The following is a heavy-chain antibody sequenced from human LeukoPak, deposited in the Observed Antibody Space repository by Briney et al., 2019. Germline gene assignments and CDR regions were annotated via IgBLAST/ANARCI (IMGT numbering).Heavy chain of an antibody. CDR3: ARGYPLDWNYFDY. CDR1: GYTFTSYC. CDR2: INPSGGST. J-gene: IGHJ4*02. Sequence: ASVKVSCKASGYTFTSYCMHWVRQAPGQGLEWMGIINPSGGSTTYAQKFQGRVTITRDTSTSTVYMELSSLLSEDTAVYYCARGYPLDWNYFDYWGQGTLVTVSS. D-gene: IGHD3/OR15-3a*01. V-gene: IGHV1-46*01.